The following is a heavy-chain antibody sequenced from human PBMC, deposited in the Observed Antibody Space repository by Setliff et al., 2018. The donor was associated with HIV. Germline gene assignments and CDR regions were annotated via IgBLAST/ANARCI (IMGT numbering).Heavy chain of an antibody. Sequence: SQTLSLTCGISDYSITSGYYWGWIRQPPGKGLEWIGSIYRSGSTYDNPSLKGRVTISFDTSKNQFSLILTSVTAADTAVYYCATQGLTVPIPGGYFQHWGPGILVTVSS. D-gene: IGHD2-21*02. CDR1: DYSITSGYY. CDR2: IYRSGST. J-gene: IGHJ1*01. V-gene: IGHV4-38-2*01. CDR3: ATQGLTVPIPGGYFQH.